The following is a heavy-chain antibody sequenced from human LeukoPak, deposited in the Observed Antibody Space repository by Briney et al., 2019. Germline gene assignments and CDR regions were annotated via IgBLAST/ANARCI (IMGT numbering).Heavy chain of an antibody. D-gene: IGHD2-21*01. CDR3: ARACGDGGCQQAFDL. Sequence: ASVKVSCKACGYTFTNYFMHWVRQAGGQGCEGMGIIDSGDGTTNYTQKFQGRITMTRDTSTSSVYMELSSLRSVDTALYYCARACGDGGCQQAFDLWGQGTMITVSS. CDR1: GYTFTNYF. J-gene: IGHJ3*01. V-gene: IGHV1-46*01. CDR2: IDSGDGTT.